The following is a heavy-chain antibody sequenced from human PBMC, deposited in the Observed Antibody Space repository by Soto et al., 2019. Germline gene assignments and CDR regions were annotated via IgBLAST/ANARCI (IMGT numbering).Heavy chain of an antibody. CDR2: ISAYNGNT. CDR3: AREAYSSGWYINYFDY. J-gene: IGHJ4*02. V-gene: IGHV1-18*01. D-gene: IGHD6-19*01. CDR1: GYTFTSYG. Sequence: ASVKVSCKASGYTFTSYGISWVRQAPGQGLEWMGWISAYNGNTNYAKKLQGRVTMTTDTSTSTAYMELRSLRSDDTAVYYCAREAYSSGWYINYFDYWGKGTLVTVSS.